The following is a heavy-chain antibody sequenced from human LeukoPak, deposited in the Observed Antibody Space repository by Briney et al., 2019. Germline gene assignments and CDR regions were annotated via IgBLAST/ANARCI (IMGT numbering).Heavy chain of an antibody. CDR2: ISSSSSYI. V-gene: IGHV3-21*04. J-gene: IGHJ4*02. CDR1: GFTFSSYS. CDR3: AKGGYGSGRFYNEVC. D-gene: IGHD3-10*01. Sequence: PGGSLRLSCAASGFTFSSYSMNWVRQAPGKGLEWVSSISSSSSYIYYADSVKGRFTISRDNSKNTLYLQMNSLRAEDTAVYYCAKGGYGSGRFYNEVCWGQGTLVTVSS.